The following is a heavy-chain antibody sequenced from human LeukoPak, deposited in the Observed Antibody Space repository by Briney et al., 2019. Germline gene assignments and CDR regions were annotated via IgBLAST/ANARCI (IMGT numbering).Heavy chain of an antibody. J-gene: IGHJ6*03. V-gene: IGHV3-21*01. CDR2: ISSSSSYI. CDR1: GFTFSSYS. CDR3: ARDQGSGWSDYMDV. Sequence: GGSLRLSCAASGFTFSSYSMNWVRQAPGKGLEWVSSISSSSSYIYYADSVKGRFTISRDNAKNSLYPQMNSLRAEDTAVYYCARDQGSGWSDYMDVWGKGTTVSVSS. D-gene: IGHD6-19*01.